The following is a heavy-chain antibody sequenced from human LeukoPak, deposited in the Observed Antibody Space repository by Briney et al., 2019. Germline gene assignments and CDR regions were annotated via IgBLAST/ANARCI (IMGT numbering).Heavy chain of an antibody. CDR2: ISYDGSNK. J-gene: IGHJ4*02. D-gene: IGHD3-22*01. CDR3: AKGGWIVVVNKIDY. V-gene: IGHV3-30*18. Sequence: GGSLRLSCAASGFTFSSYGMHWVRQAPGKGLEWVAVISYDGSNKYYADSVKGRFTISRDNSKNTLYLQMNSPRAEDTAVYYCAKGGWIVVVNKIDYWGQGTLVTVSS. CDR1: GFTFSSYG.